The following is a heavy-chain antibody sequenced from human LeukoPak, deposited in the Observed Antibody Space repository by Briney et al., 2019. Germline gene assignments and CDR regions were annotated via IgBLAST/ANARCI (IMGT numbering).Heavy chain of an antibody. CDR2: INPNSGGT. D-gene: IGHD6-19*01. V-gene: IGHV1-2*02. CDR3: ARTEQWLGSHDAFDI. J-gene: IGHJ3*02. Sequence: ASVKVSCKASGYTFTGYYMHWVRQAPGQGLEWMGWINPNSGGTNYAQKFQGRVTMTRDTSISTVYMELSRLRSDDTAVYYCARTEQWLGSHDAFDIWGQGTMVTVSS. CDR1: GYTFTGYY.